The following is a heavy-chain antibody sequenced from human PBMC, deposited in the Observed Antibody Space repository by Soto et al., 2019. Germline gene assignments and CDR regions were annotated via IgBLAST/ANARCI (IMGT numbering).Heavy chain of an antibody. D-gene: IGHD3-3*01. CDR1: GFTFSSYS. CDR3: ARDPQSYYDFWRGYPTHGGMDV. V-gene: IGHV3-21*01. CDR2: ISSSSSYI. Sequence: GGSLRLSCAASGFTFSSYSMNWVRQAPGKGLEWVSSISSSSSYIYYADSVKGRFTISRDNAKNSLYLQMNSLRAEDTAVYYCARDPQSYYDFWRGYPTHGGMDVWGQGSTVTVSS. J-gene: IGHJ6*02.